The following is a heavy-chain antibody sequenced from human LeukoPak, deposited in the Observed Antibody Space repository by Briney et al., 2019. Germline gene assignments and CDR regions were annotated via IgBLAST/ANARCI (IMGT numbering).Heavy chain of an antibody. J-gene: IGHJ4*02. V-gene: IGHV3-23*01. Sequence: GGSLRLSCAASGFTFTSYAMSWVRQAPGKGLEWVSAISGSGGSTYYADYVKGRFTISRDNSKNTLYLQMNSLRAEDTAVYYCAKSGPRGYYDSSGRQEGYYFDNWGQGTLVTASS. CDR3: AKSGPRGYYDSSGRQEGYYFDN. D-gene: IGHD3-22*01. CDR1: GFTFTSYA. CDR2: ISGSGGST.